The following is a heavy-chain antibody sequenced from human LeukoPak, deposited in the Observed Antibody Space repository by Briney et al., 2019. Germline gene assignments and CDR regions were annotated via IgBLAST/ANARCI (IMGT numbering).Heavy chain of an antibody. Sequence: ASVKVSCEVSGYTLTELSMHWVRQAPGKGLEWMGGFDPEDGETIYAQKFQGRVTMTEDTSTDTAYMELSSLRSEDTAVYYCATDPSYYDFWSGPQGFDPWGQGTLVTVSS. CDR1: GYTLTELS. J-gene: IGHJ5*02. D-gene: IGHD3-3*01. V-gene: IGHV1-24*01. CDR2: FDPEDGET. CDR3: ATDPSYYDFWSGPQGFDP.